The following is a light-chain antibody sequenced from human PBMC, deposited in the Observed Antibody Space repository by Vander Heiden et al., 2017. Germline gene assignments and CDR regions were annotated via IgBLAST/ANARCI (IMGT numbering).Light chain of an antibody. CDR1: SSNIGTNY. CDR2: TNN. J-gene: IGLJ2*01. Sequence: QSVLTQPPSASGTPGQRVTISCSGSSSNIGTNYVYWYQQLPGTAPKLLIYTNNQRPSGVPDRFSGSQSGTSASLAISGLRSEDEAVYYCAAWDDSLSVVIGGGTKVTVL. V-gene: IGLV1-47*01. CDR3: AAWDDSLSVV.